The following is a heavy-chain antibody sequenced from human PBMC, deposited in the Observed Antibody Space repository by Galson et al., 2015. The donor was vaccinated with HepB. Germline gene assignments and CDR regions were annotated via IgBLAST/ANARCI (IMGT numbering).Heavy chain of an antibody. D-gene: IGHD3-22*01. J-gene: IGHJ4*02. CDR2: IWYDGSNK. Sequence: SLRLSCAASGFTFSSYGMHWVRQAPGKGLKWVAVIWYDGSNKYYADSVKGRFTISRDDSKNTLYLQMNSLKAEDSALYYCAKDSSSAYPHYFDYWGQGTLVTVSS. CDR1: GFTFSSYG. CDR3: AKDSSSAYPHYFDY. V-gene: IGHV3-33*06.